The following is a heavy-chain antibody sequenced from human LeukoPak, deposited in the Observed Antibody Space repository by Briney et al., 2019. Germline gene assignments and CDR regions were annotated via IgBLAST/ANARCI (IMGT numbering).Heavy chain of an antibody. J-gene: IGHJ5*01. Sequence: GESLKISCKGSGYSFTSYWIGWVRQMPGKGLEWMGIIYRGDSDTRYSPSFQGQVTISADKSISTAYLQWSSLKASDTAMYYCARLLGGGGSCYWFDPWGQGTLVTVSS. CDR3: ARLLGGGGSCYWFDP. CDR2: IYRGDSDT. D-gene: IGHD2-15*01. V-gene: IGHV5-51*01. CDR1: GYSFTSYW.